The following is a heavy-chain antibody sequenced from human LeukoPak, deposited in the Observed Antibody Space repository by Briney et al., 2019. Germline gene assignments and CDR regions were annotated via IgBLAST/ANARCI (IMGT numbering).Heavy chain of an antibody. CDR3: AKVGAGYDNLSY. D-gene: IGHD5-12*01. Sequence: GGSLRLSCAASGFTFDAYAMHWVRQAPGKGLEWVSAISGSGGSTYYADSVKGRFTISRDNSKNTLYLQMNSLRAEDTAVYYCAKVGAGYDNLSYWGQGTLVTVSS. CDR2: ISGSGGST. J-gene: IGHJ4*02. CDR1: GFTFDAYA. V-gene: IGHV3-23*01.